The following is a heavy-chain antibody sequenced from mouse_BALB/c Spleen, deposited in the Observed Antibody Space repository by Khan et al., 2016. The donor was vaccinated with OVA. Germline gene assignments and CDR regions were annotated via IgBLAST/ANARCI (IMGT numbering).Heavy chain of an antibody. Sequence: EVQLQESGPGLVKPSQSLSLTCTVTGYSITSDYAWNWIRQFPRNKLEWMGYISYSGSTSYNPSLKSRISITRDTSKNQFFLQLNSVTTKDTATYFCARSGHEAWFAYWGQGTLVTVSA. CDR1: GYSITSDYA. CDR2: ISYSGST. CDR3: ARSGHEAWFAY. V-gene: IGHV3-2*02. D-gene: IGHD3-1*01. J-gene: IGHJ3*01.